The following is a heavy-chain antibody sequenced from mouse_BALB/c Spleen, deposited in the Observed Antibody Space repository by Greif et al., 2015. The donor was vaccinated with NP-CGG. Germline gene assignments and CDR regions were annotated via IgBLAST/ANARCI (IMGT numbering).Heavy chain of an antibody. D-gene: IGHD2-2*01. CDR3: ARQTYGYDGAMDY. J-gene: IGHJ4*01. CDR2: IYPGSGNT. V-gene: IGHV1-63*01. CDR1: GYAFTNYW. Sequence: VQLQQSGAELVRPGTSVKISCKASGYAFTNYWLGWVKQRPGHGLEWIGDIYPGSGNTYYNEKFKGKATLTADKSSSTAYMQLSSLTSEDSAVYFCARQTYGYDGAMDYWGQGTSVTVSS.